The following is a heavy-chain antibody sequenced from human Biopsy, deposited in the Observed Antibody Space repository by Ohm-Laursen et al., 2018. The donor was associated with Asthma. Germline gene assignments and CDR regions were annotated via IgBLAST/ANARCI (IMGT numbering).Heavy chain of an antibody. V-gene: IGHV4-59*11. Sequence: SETPSLTCTVSGDSISVHYWWAWIRQPPGKGLEWIGYIYYSGTTNYNPSLRGRVTISVNTSKNQFSLKLSSVSAADTAVYFCARDSRGAGPDFDSWGQGTLVTVSS. D-gene: IGHD6-19*01. CDR1: GDSISVHY. CDR3: ARDSRGAGPDFDS. J-gene: IGHJ4*02. CDR2: IYYSGTT.